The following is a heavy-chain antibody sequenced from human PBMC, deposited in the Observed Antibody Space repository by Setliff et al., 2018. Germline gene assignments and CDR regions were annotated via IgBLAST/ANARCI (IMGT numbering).Heavy chain of an antibody. CDR3: ARDEGQNQLLRGFDL. V-gene: IGHV3-74*01. J-gene: IGHJ2*01. CDR1: GFTFSTYR. Sequence: GGSLRLSCAGSGFTFSTYRIHWVRQAPGKGLVWVSSVNRDGSATYYADSVKGRFTTSRDNAKNTVYLQMNSLWAEDTAVYYCARDEGQNQLLRGFDLWGRGTLVTVSS. CDR2: VNRDGSAT. D-gene: IGHD2-2*01.